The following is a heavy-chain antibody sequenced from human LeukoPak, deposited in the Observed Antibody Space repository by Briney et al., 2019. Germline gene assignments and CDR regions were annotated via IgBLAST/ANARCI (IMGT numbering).Heavy chain of an antibody. Sequence: ASVKVSCKASGYTFTGYYMHWVRQAPGQGLEWMGWINPNSGGTNYAQKLQGRVTMTRDTSISTAYMELSRLRSDDTAVYYCARDIWAVVVVPAAINWFDPWGQGTLVTVSS. CDR2: INPNSGGT. D-gene: IGHD2-2*01. J-gene: IGHJ5*02. V-gene: IGHV1-2*02. CDR3: ARDIWAVVVVPAAINWFDP. CDR1: GYTFTGYY.